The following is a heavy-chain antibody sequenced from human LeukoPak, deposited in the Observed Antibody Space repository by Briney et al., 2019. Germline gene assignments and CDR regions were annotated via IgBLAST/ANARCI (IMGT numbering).Heavy chain of an antibody. CDR2: ITGDGSST. CDR3: AKSRNYGSGSYLSY. V-gene: IGHV3-43*02. CDR1: GFTFDDNA. Sequence: GGSLRLSCAASGFTFDDNAMHWVRQPPGKGLEWVSLITGDGSSTYHADSVRGRFSISRDNNKNSLYLQMNGLRTEDTALYFCAKSRNYGSGSYLSYWGPGTVVTVSS. D-gene: IGHD3-10*01. J-gene: IGHJ4*02.